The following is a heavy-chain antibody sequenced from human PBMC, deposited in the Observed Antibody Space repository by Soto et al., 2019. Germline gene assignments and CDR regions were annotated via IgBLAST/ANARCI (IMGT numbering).Heavy chain of an antibody. Sequence: QVQLQESGPGLVKPSQTLSLTCTVSGGSISRGGYYWSWIRQHPGKGLEWIGYIYYSGSTYYNPSLKSRVTISVDTSKTQFSLKLSSVSAADTAVYYCARAPALGWIDPWGQGTLVTVSS. CDR3: ARAPALGWIDP. CDR2: IYYSGST. V-gene: IGHV4-31*03. J-gene: IGHJ5*02. CDR1: GGSISRGGYY.